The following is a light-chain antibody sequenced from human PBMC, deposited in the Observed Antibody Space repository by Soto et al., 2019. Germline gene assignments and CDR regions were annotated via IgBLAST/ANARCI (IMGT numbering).Light chain of an antibody. CDR2: GAS. V-gene: IGKV3-20*01. CDR3: HQYMSSLT. CDR1: QSVDTTF. J-gene: IGKJ1*01. Sequence: EIVLTQSPGSLSLSPGQRATLSCRASQSVDTTFFAWYQKKPGQTPRLLIYGASKRATGITDRFSGSGSGTHFTLIISRREPEDFAVYYCHQYMSSLTFGQGTKVEIK.